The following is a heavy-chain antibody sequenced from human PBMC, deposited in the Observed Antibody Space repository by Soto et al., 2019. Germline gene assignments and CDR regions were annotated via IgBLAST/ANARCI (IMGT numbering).Heavy chain of an antibody. Sequence: GGSLRLSCAASGFTFSDYYMSWIRQAPGKGLEWVSYISSSGSTIYYADSVKGRFTISRDNAKNSLYLQMNSLRAEDTAVYYWARFARTGGYCSGGSCPTTHNWFDPWGQGTLVTVSS. J-gene: IGHJ5*02. V-gene: IGHV3-11*01. CDR3: ARFARTGGYCSGGSCPTTHNWFDP. D-gene: IGHD2-15*01. CDR2: ISSSGSTI. CDR1: GFTFSDYY.